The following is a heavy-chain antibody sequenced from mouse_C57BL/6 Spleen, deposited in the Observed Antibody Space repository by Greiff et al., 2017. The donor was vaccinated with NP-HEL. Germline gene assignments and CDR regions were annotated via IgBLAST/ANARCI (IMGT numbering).Heavy chain of an antibody. CDR2: INPYNGGT. Sequence: VQLQQSGAELMKPGASVKLSCKATGYTFTDYYMNWVKQSHGKSLEWIGVINPYNGGTSYNQKFKGKATLTVDKSSSTAYMELNSLTSEDSAVYYCLGAMDYWGQGTSVTVSS. J-gene: IGHJ4*01. CDR3: LGAMDY. V-gene: IGHV1-19*01. CDR1: GYTFTDYY.